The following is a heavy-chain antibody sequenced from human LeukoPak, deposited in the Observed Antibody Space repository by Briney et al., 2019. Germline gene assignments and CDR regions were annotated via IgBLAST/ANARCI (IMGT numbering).Heavy chain of an antibody. CDR1: GFTFSSYA. CDR2: ISGNGGTT. V-gene: IGHV3-23*01. CDR3: AKDDPASCGSWFLQH. J-gene: IGHJ1*01. D-gene: IGHD3-10*01. Sequence: GGSLRLSCAASGFTFSSYAMSWVRQAPGMGLEWVSGISGNGGTTYYADSVRGRLTISRDNSKNTLYLHMDSPRAEDTAIYYCAKDDPASCGSWFLQHWGQGTLVTVSS.